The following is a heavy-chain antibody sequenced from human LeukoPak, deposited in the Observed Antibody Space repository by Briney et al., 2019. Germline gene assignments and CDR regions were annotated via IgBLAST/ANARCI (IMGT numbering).Heavy chain of an antibody. Sequence: SETLSLTCTVSGGSISSSSYYWGWIRQPPGKGLEWIGSIYYSGSTYYNPSLKSRVTISVDTSKNQFSLKLSSVTAADTAVYYCARARLRIMITFGGVIVMPDYFDYWGQGTLVTVSS. CDR3: ARARLRIMITFGGVIVMPDYFDY. CDR2: IYYSGST. D-gene: IGHD3-16*02. V-gene: IGHV4-39*07. CDR1: GGSISSSSYY. J-gene: IGHJ4*02.